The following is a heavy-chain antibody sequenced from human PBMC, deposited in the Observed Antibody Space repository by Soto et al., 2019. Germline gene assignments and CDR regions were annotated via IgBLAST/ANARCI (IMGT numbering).Heavy chain of an antibody. J-gene: IGHJ4*02. CDR2: IYYSGST. Sequence: SETLSLTCTVSGGSISSSSYYWGWIRQPPGKGLEWIGSIYYSGSTYYNPSLKSRVTISVDTSKNQFSLKLSSVTAADTAVYYCARLTIAVAGTCFDYWGQGTLVTVSS. CDR1: GGSISSSSYY. CDR3: ARLTIAVAGTCFDY. V-gene: IGHV4-39*01. D-gene: IGHD6-19*01.